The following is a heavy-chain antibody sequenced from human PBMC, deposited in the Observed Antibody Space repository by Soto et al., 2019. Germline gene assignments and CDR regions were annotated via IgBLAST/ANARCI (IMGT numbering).Heavy chain of an antibody. CDR2: IYKSATT. CDR1: GDSISTVDYF. V-gene: IGHV4-30-4*08. Sequence: LSLTCSVSGDSISTVDYFWAWIRQPPGQALEYIGYIYKSATTYYNPSFESRVAISLDTSKSQFSLNVTSVTAAGTAVYFCARGRYCLTGRCFPNWFDSWGQGTLVTVS. D-gene: IGHD2-15*01. J-gene: IGHJ5*01. CDR3: ARGRYCLTGRCFPNWFDS.